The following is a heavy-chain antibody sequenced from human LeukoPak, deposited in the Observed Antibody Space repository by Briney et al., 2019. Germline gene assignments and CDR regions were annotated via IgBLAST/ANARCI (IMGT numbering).Heavy chain of an antibody. CDR1: GYTFTGYY. CDR2: INPNSGGT. CDR3: ARDSDYCSGGSCYSEVRYYYYGMDV. J-gene: IGHJ6*02. Sequence: ASVKVSCKASGYTFTGYYMHWVRQAPGQGLEWMGWINPNSGGTNYAQKFQGRVTMTRDTSISTAYMELSRLRSDDTAVYYCARDSDYCSGGSCYSEVRYYYYGMDVWGQGTTVTVSS. V-gene: IGHV1-2*02. D-gene: IGHD2-15*01.